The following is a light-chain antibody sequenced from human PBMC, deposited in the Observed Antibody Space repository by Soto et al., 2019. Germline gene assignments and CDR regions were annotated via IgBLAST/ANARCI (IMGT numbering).Light chain of an antibody. J-gene: IGKJ2*01. CDR3: QQYGSSPST. CDR2: GAS. CDR1: QSLSTDY. V-gene: IGKV3-20*01. Sequence: DIVLTQSPGTLSLSPGERATLSCWASQSLSTDYLAWYQQKPGQPPRLLIYGASSRATGIPDRFSGSGSGTDFTLTISRLEPEDLAVYYCQQYGSSPSTFGQGTKLEIK.